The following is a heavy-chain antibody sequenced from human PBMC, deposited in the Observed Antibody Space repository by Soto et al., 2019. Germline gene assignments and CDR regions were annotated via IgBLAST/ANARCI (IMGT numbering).Heavy chain of an antibody. V-gene: IGHV1-69*13. CDR1: GGTFSSYA. J-gene: IGHJ3*02. Sequence: SVKVSCTASGGTFSSYAISWVRQAPGQGLEWMGGIIPIFGTANYAQKFQGRVTITADESTSTAYMELSSLRSEDTAVYYCAADGTGFEWWELTGWAFDIWGQGKMVTV. CDR3: AADGTGFEWWELTGWAFDI. CDR2: IIPIFGTA. D-gene: IGHD2-15*01.